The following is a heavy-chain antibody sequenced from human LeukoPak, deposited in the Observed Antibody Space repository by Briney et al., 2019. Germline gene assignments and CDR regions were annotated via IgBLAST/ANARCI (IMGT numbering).Heavy chain of an antibody. CDR1: GGTFSSYA. V-gene: IGHV1-69*06. J-gene: IGHJ6*03. Sequence: RASVKVSCEASGGTFSSYAISWMRQAPGQGLEWMGGIIPIFGTANYAQKFQGRVTITADKSTSTAYMELSSLRSEDTAVYYCARRGERLGGYDSYYYYYYMDVWGKGTTVTVSS. D-gene: IGHD5-12*01. CDR3: ARRGERLGGYDSYYYYYYMDV. CDR2: IIPIFGTA.